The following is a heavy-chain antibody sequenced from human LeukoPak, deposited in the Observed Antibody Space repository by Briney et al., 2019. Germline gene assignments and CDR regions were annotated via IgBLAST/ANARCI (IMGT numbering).Heavy chain of an antibody. J-gene: IGHJ4*02. V-gene: IGHV1-69*02. D-gene: IGHD2-8*02. Sequence: RASVKVSCKASGGTLSSYPICWVRQAPGQGLEWMGRIIPVLGIANYAQTFQGRVTITADKSSSTAYMELSSLRSEDTAVYYCARIRGTESGLSHFDSRGPGTLVSVSS. CDR2: IIPVLGIA. CDR3: ARIRGTESGLSHFDS. CDR1: GGTLSSYP.